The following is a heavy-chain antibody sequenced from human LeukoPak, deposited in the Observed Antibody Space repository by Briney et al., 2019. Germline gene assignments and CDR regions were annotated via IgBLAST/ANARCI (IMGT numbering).Heavy chain of an antibody. CDR3: ARDRGGSSPLSFDY. Sequence: PSETLSLTCAVYGGSFSGYYWSWIRQPAGKGLEWIGRIYTSGSTNYNPSLKSRVTMSVDTSKNQFSLKLSSVTAADTAVYYCARDRGGSSPLSFDYWGQGTLVTVSS. CDR1: GGSFSGYY. J-gene: IGHJ4*02. CDR2: IYTSGST. D-gene: IGHD6-13*01. V-gene: IGHV4-4*07.